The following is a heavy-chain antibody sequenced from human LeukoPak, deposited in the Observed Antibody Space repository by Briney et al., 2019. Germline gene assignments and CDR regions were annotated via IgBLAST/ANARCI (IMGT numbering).Heavy chain of an antibody. Sequence: SSPTLVKPTQTLTLTRTFSGFSLSPSRVGVVCIRQPPGKALEWLALISWNDDKRYSPSLKSRLTITKDTSKNQVVLTMTNMDPVDTATYYCAHRGYSYGLDYFDYWGQGTLVTVSS. D-gene: IGHD5-18*01. CDR3: AHRGYSYGLDYFDY. J-gene: IGHJ4*02. V-gene: IGHV2-5*01. CDR1: GFSLSPSRVG. CDR2: ISWNDDK.